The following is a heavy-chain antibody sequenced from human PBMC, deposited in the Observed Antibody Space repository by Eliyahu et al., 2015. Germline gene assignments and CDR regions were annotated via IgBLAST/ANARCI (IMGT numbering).Heavy chain of an antibody. V-gene: IGHV1-2*02. CDR2: INPKTGDT. CDR3: ARGPNSGDFDY. CDR1: GYTFXDYY. Sequence: QVQLVQSGAEVQKPGASVQVSCKTSGYTFXDYYLHWVRQAPGQRLEXMGWINPKTGDTNYAENFQARVIMTRDTSTNTFYMELTRLISDDTAVYYCARGPNSGDFDYWGQGALVTVSS. J-gene: IGHJ4*02. D-gene: IGHD4-23*01.